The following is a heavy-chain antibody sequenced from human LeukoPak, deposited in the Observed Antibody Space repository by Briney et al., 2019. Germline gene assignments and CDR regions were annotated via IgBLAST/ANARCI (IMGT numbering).Heavy chain of an antibody. Sequence: GASVKVSCKASGYTFTSYGISWGRQAPGQGLEWIGWISAYNGNTNYAQKLQGRVTMTTDTSTSTAYMELRSLRSDDTAVYYCARVWCSSTSCYYYFDYWGQGTLVTVSS. CDR1: GYTFTSYG. D-gene: IGHD2-2*01. CDR2: ISAYNGNT. V-gene: IGHV1-18*01. J-gene: IGHJ4*02. CDR3: ARVWCSSTSCYYYFDY.